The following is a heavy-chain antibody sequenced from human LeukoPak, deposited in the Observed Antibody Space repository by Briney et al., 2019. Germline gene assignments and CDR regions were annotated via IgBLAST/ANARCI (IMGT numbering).Heavy chain of an antibody. V-gene: IGHV6-1*01. CDR1: GDSVSSNSAA. J-gene: IGHJ4*02. Sequence: SQTLSLTCAISGDSVSSNSAAWNWIRQSPSRGLEWLGRTYYRSKWYNDYAVSVKSRITINPNTSKNQFSLQLNSVALEDTAVYYCARENWNDGVRDYWGQGTLVTVFS. CDR3: ARENWNDGVRDY. D-gene: IGHD1-1*01. CDR2: TYYRSKWYN.